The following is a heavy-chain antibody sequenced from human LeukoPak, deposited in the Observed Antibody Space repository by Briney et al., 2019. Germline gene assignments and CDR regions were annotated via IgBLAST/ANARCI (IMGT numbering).Heavy chain of an antibody. D-gene: IGHD2-15*01. V-gene: IGHV7-4-1*02. CDR3: ARDYGLGYCSGGSCYSFDY. CDR1: GYTFTSYA. CDR2: INTNTGNP. Sequence: ASVKVSCKASGYTFTSYAMNWVRQAPGQGLEWMGWINTNTGNPTYAQGFTGRFVFSLDTSVSTAYLQISSLKAEDTAVYYCARDYGLGYCSGGSCYSFDYWGQGTLVTVSS. J-gene: IGHJ4*02.